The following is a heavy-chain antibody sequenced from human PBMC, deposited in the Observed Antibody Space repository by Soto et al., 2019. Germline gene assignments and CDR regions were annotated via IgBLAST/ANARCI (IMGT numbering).Heavy chain of an antibody. CDR1: GGSISSGGYY. Sequence: SETLSLTCTVSGGSISSGGYYWSWIRQHPGKGLEWIGYIYYSGSTYYNPSLKSRVTISVDTSKNQFSLKLSSVTAADTAVYYCARDQKGYYYYMDVWGKGTTVTVSS. V-gene: IGHV4-31*03. CDR3: ARDQKGYYYYMDV. CDR2: IYYSGST. J-gene: IGHJ6*03.